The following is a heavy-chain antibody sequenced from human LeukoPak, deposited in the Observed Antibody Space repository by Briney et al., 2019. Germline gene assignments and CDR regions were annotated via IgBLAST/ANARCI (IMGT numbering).Heavy chain of an antibody. V-gene: IGHV4-38-2*01. CDR3: TRGYSYAYYFDY. D-gene: IGHD5-18*01. Sequence: SETLSLTCAVSGYSISSGYYWGWIRQPPGKGLEWIASNYNSGSTYYNPSLKSRVTISVGTSKNQFSLNLSSVTAADTAVYYCTRGYSYAYYFDYWGQGTLVTVSS. CDR2: NYNSGST. J-gene: IGHJ4*02. CDR1: GYSISSGYY.